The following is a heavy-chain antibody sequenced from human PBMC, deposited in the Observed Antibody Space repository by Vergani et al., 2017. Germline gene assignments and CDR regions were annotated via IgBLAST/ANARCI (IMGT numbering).Heavy chain of an antibody. CDR2: IYYSGST. CDR1: GGSISSYY. V-gene: IGHV4-59*01. CDR3: AREVTRYDAFDI. Sequence: QVQLQESGPGLVKPSQTLSLTCTVSGGSISSYYWSWIRQPPGKGLEWIGYIYYSGSTNYNPSLKSRVTISVDTSKNQFSLKLSSVTAADTAVYYCAREVTRYDAFDIWGQGTMVTVSS. J-gene: IGHJ3*02. D-gene: IGHD4-11*01.